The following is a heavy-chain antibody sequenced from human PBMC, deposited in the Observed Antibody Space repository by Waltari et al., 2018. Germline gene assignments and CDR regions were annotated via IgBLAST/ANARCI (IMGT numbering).Heavy chain of an antibody. CDR1: GGSISSYY. CDR3: ARDVGRYDAFDI. Sequence: QVQLQESGSGLVKPSETLSLTCTVSGGSISSYYWSWIRQPPGKGLEWIGYIYYSGSTNYNPALKSRVTISVDTSKNQFSLKLSSVTAADTAVYYCARDVGRYDAFDIWGQGTMVTVSS. J-gene: IGHJ3*02. CDR2: IYYSGST. V-gene: IGHV4-59*01. D-gene: IGHD3-10*01.